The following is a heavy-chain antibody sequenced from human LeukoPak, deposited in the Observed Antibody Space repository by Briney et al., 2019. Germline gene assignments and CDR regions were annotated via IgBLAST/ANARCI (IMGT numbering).Heavy chain of an antibody. CDR3: ARTITLVRGVIIYPNYFDY. Sequence: GESLKISCKGSGYSFTTNWIGWVRQMPGKGLEWMGIIYPGDSDTKYSPSFQGQVTISADKSISTAYLQWSSLKASDTAMYYCARTITLVRGVIIYPNYFDYWGRGTLVTVSS. CDR2: IYPGDSDT. CDR1: GYSFTTNW. D-gene: IGHD3-10*01. V-gene: IGHV5-51*01. J-gene: IGHJ4*02.